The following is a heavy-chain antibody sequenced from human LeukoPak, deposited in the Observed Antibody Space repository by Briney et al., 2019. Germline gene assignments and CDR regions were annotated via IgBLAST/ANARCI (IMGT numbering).Heavy chain of an antibody. Sequence: GGSLRLSCAASGLTFSSYWMHWVRQAPGKGLVWVSRINSDGSTTTYADSVKGRFTISRDNAMNTLYLQMNSLRAEDTAVYYCATYSSGWYLVYWGQGTLVTVSS. CDR2: INSDGSTT. V-gene: IGHV3-74*01. CDR3: ATYSSGWYLVY. CDR1: GLTFSSYW. J-gene: IGHJ4*02. D-gene: IGHD6-19*01.